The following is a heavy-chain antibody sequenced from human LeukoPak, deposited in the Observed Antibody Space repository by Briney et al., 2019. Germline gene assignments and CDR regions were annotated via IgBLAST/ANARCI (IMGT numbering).Heavy chain of an antibody. Sequence: GGSLRLSCAASGFTFSSYSMNWVRQAPGKGLEWVSYISSSSSTIYYADSVKGRFTISRDNAKNSLYLQMNSLRDEDTAVYYCARDPYEGYDIFSLATLDYWGQGTLVTVSS. V-gene: IGHV3-48*02. J-gene: IGHJ4*02. CDR3: ARDPYEGYDIFSLATLDY. CDR1: GFTFSSYS. D-gene: IGHD3-9*01. CDR2: ISSSSSTI.